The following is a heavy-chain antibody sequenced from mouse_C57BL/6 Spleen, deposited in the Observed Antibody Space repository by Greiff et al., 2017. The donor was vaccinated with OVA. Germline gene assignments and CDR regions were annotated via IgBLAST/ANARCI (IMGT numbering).Heavy chain of an antibody. CDR1: VYPFTSSC. J-gene: IGHJ2*01. Sequence: QVHLKASGAELVRPGASVKLSCTASVYPFTSSCISCVKQSTGHGLSWIGEIYPSSGNTYYNEKFKGKATLTADKSSSTAYMELRSLTSEDSAVYFCARPGTDFDYWGQGTTLTVSS. D-gene: IGHD4-1*01. CDR3: ARPGTDFDY. V-gene: IGHV1-81*01. CDR2: IYPSSGNT.